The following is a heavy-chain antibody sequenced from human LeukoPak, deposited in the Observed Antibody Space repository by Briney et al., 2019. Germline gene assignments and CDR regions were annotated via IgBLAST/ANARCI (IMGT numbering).Heavy chain of an antibody. CDR2: IRYDGSNK. CDR3: ARDYYDSCGYYYFDY. Sequence: GGSLRLSCAASGFTFSSYGMHWVRQAPGKGLEWVAFIRYDGSNKYYADSVKGRFTISRDNAKNSLYLQMNSLRAEDTAVCYCARDYYDSCGYYYFDYWGQGTLVTVSS. V-gene: IGHV3-30*02. CDR1: GFTFSSYG. J-gene: IGHJ4*02. D-gene: IGHD3-22*01.